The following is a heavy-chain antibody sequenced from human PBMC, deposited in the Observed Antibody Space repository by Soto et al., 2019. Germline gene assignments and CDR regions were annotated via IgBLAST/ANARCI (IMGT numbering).Heavy chain of an antibody. J-gene: IGHJ6*02. Sequence: GGSVRLSCAGSGFMFSSFAMTWVRQAPGKGLEWVSTTRSNGEHTYYADSVKGRFTVSRDNSKNTLFLEMSSLRAEDSAIYYCAKDSKSVSVSAARVYGMDVWGQGTTVTVSS. CDR3: AKDSKSVSVSAARVYGMDV. D-gene: IGHD2-2*01. CDR1: GFMFSSFA. V-gene: IGHV3-23*01. CDR2: TRSNGEHT.